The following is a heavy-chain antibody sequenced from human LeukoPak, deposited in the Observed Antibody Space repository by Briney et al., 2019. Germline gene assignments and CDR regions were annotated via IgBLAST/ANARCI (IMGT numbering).Heavy chain of an antibody. CDR3: ARLSSLANIAARGRTWLDP. D-gene: IGHD6-6*01. CDR2: IYYSGST. J-gene: IGHJ5*02. CDR1: GFTLSSYW. V-gene: IGHV4-59*01. Sequence: GSLRLSCAASGFTLSSYWMTWIRQPPGKGLEWIGHIYYSGSTNYSPSLKSRVTISVDTSKNQFSLKLSSVTAADTAVYYCARLSSLANIAARGRTWLDPWGQGSLVTVSS.